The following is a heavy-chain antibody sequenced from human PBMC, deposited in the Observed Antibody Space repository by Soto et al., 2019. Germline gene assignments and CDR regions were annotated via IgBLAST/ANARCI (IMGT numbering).Heavy chain of an antibody. CDR2: IKQDGSEK. Sequence: EVQLVESGGGLVQPGGSLRLSCAASGSTFSSYWMSWVRRAPGRGLEWVANIKQDGSEKYYVDSVKGRFTISRDNAKNSLYLQMNSLRAEDTAVYYCARVLRFFNFDYWGQGTLVTVSS. J-gene: IGHJ4*02. D-gene: IGHD3-3*01. V-gene: IGHV3-7*01. CDR3: ARVLRFFNFDY. CDR1: GSTFSSYW.